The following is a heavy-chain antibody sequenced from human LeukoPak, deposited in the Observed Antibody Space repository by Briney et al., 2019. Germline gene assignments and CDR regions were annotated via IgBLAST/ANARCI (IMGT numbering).Heavy chain of an antibody. V-gene: IGHV3-48*03. CDR2: ISSSGRNK. CDR1: RFTFSSYE. J-gene: IGHJ6*03. Sequence: PGGSLRLSCAASRFTFSSYEKKWVRQAPGGGLEWVSYISSSGRNKYYADSVKGRFTISRDKAKNSLYLQMNSLRAEDTAVYYCARDGNYYYMDVWGKGTTVTISS. CDR3: ARDGNYYYMDV.